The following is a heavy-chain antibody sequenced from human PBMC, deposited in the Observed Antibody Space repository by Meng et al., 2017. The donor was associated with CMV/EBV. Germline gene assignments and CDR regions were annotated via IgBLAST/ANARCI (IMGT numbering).Heavy chain of an antibody. D-gene: IGHD3-22*01. Sequence: PLRASEPVRGKPCEARSLPGTGFEGSSSRYEWSWTRQPGGKGLEWIGRIYTSGSTNYNPSLKSRVTMSVDTSKNQFSLKLSSVTAADTAVYYCARGGLYYYDSSGHFDYWGQGTLVTVSS. CDR3: ARGGLYYYDSSGHFDY. CDR1: EGSSSRYE. J-gene: IGHJ4*02. V-gene: IGHV4-4*07. CDR2: IYTSGST.